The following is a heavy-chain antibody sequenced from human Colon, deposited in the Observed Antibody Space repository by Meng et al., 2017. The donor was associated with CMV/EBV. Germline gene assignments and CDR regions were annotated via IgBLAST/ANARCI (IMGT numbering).Heavy chain of an antibody. V-gene: IGHV3-21*01. D-gene: IGHD5-18*01. CDR3: ARGVDTAMGYYYGMDV. CDR2: ISSSSSYI. Sequence: GGSLRLSCAASGFTFSSYSMNWVRQAPGKGLEWVSSISSSSSYIYYADSVKGRFTISRDNAKNSLYLQMNSLRAEDTAVCYCARGVDTAMGYYYGMDVWGQGTTVTVSS. J-gene: IGHJ6*02. CDR1: GFTFSSYS.